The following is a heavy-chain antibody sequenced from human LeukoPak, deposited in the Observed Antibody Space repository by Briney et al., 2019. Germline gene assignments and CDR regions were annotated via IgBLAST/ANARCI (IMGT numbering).Heavy chain of an antibody. CDR1: GHTFNDYY. CDR3: ARQSYGSSYYFDY. CDR2: VNPNTGTT. V-gene: IGHV1-2*02. J-gene: IGHJ4*02. D-gene: IGHD6-6*01. Sequence: ASVKVSCKASGHTFNDYYIHWVRQAPGQGLEWMGWVNPNTGTTNYAQKFQGRVTLTRDTSTSTAYMEPSSLTSDDTAVYYCARQSYGSSYYFDYWGQGTLVTVSS.